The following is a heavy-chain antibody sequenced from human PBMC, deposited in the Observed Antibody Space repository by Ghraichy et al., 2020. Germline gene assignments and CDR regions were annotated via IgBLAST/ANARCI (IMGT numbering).Heavy chain of an antibody. CDR1: GFTFSDST. V-gene: IGHV3-73*01. D-gene: IGHD1-1*01. Sequence: GGSLRLSCAASGFTFSDSTLHWVRQASGKGLEWLGHVRTSAKSYATVYAASVEGRFTVSRDDSKTTAYLQMDSLKTEDTAIYYCTRTWDINWYPDFDHWGQGTLVAVSS. J-gene: IGHJ4*02. CDR3: TRTWDINWYPDFDH. CDR2: VRTSAKSYAT.